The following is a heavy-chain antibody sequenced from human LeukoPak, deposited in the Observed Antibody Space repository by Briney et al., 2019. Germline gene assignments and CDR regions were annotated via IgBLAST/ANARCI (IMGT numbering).Heavy chain of an antibody. Sequence: QPGGSLRLSCAASGFTFSSYAMSWVRQAPGKGLEWVSAISGSGGTTYYADSVKGPFTISRDESKNTLYLQMNSLRAEDTAVYYCAKASSGWYDFDSWGQGTLVTVSS. CDR1: GFTFSSYA. V-gene: IGHV3-23*01. D-gene: IGHD6-19*01. CDR2: ISGSGGTT. J-gene: IGHJ4*02. CDR3: AKASSGWYDFDS.